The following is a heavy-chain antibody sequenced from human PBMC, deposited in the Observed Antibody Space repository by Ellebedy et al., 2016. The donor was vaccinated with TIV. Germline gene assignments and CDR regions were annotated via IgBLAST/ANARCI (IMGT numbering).Heavy chain of an antibody. J-gene: IGHJ4*02. D-gene: IGHD6-19*01. Sequence: SETLSLXXAVSGGSITSSNRWTWVRQPPGKGLEWIGETYHSGSSDYNPSLKSRATISVDNSNNQFSLSLKSVAAADTALYYCARVVVFVAGRPHKYYSDSWGQGILVTVSS. V-gene: IGHV4-4*02. CDR1: GGSITSSNR. CDR3: ARVVVFVAGRPHKYYSDS. CDR2: TYHSGSS.